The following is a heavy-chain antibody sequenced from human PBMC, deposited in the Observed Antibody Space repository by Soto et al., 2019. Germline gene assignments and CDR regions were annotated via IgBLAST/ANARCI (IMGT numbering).Heavy chain of an antibody. D-gene: IGHD3-10*01. J-gene: IGHJ5*02. V-gene: IGHV4-39*01. Sequence: QLQLQESGPGLVKPSETLSLTCTVSGGSISSSSYYWGWIRQPPGKGLEWIGSIYYSGSTYYNPSLKGRFTISVDTSKYQFSLKLSSVTAADTAVYYCARSMVRWFDPWGQGTLVTVSS. CDR1: GGSISSSSYY. CDR3: ARSMVRWFDP. CDR2: IYYSGST.